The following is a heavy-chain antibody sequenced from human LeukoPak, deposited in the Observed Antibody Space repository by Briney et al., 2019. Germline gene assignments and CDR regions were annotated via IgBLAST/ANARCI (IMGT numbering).Heavy chain of an antibody. D-gene: IGHD5-12*01. J-gene: IGHJ6*03. V-gene: IGHV3-23*01. CDR2: ISGSGGST. CDR3: AKDSGYDSSYYYYMDV. Sequence: GGSLRLSCPASGFTFSSYAMSWVRQAPGKGLEWVSAISGSGGSTYYADSVKGRFTISRDNSKNTLYLQMNSLRAEDTAVYYCAKDSGYDSSYYYYMDVWGKGTTVTVSS. CDR1: GFTFSSYA.